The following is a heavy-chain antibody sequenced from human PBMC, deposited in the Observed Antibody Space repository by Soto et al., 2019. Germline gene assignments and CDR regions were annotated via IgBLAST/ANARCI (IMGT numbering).Heavy chain of an antibody. Sequence: SETLSLTCAVYGGSFSGYYWSWIRQPPGKGLEWIGEINHSGSTNYNPSLKSRVTISVDTSKNQFSLKLSSVTAADTAVYYCARARGNYYGSGSKGIDYWGQGTLVTVS. D-gene: IGHD3-10*01. CDR3: ARARGNYYGSGSKGIDY. CDR1: GGSFSGYY. CDR2: INHSGST. J-gene: IGHJ4*02. V-gene: IGHV4-34*01.